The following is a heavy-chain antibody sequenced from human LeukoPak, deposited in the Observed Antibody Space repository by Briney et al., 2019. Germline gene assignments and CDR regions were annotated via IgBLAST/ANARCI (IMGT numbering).Heavy chain of an antibody. CDR2: IYSGGTT. J-gene: IGHJ3*02. V-gene: IGHV3-66*02. Sequence: GGSLRLSCAASGFTVSSNSMSWVRQAPGKGLEWVSVIYSGGTTYYADSVKGRFTISRDNSKNTLYLQMNSLRAEDTAVYYCARGYTSDALDIWGQGTMVTVSS. CDR1: GFTVSSNS. D-gene: IGHD1-1*01. CDR3: ARGYTSDALDI.